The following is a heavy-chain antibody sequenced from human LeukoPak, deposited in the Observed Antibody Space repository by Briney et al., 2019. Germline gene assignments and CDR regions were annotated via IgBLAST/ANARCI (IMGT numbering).Heavy chain of an antibody. D-gene: IGHD3-22*01. CDR2: IYSGGST. CDR1: GFTVSSNY. V-gene: IGHV3-53*01. CDR3: ARALVGSGYYYSSDY. J-gene: IGHJ4*02. Sequence: PGGSLRLSCAASGFTVSSNYMSWVRQAPGKGLEWVSVIYSGGSTYYADSVKGRFTISRDNSKNTLYLQMSSLRAEDTAVYYYARALVGSGYYYSSDYWGQGTLVTVSS.